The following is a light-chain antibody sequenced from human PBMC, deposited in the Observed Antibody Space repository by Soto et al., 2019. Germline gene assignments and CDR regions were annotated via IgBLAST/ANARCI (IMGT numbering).Light chain of an antibody. Sequence: QSALAQPASVPGSPGQSITISCTGTSSDVGGYNYVSWYQQHPGKAPKLMIYDVSNRPSGVSNRFSGSKSDNAASLTISGLQAEDEADYYCSSYTSSSTPLYVFGTGTKVTVL. CDR2: DVS. CDR1: SSDVGGYNY. V-gene: IGLV2-14*01. CDR3: SSYTSSSTPLYV. J-gene: IGLJ1*01.